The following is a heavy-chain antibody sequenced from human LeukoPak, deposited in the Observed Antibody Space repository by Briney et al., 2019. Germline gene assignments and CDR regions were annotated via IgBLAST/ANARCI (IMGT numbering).Heavy chain of an antibody. J-gene: IGHJ5*02. CDR3: AKGWVAGTSKWFDP. CDR1: GFTVSSNC. CDR2: IYSGGST. D-gene: IGHD6-19*01. Sequence: GGSLRLSCAASGFTVSSNCMSWVRQAPGQGLEWVSVIYSGGSTYYADSVKGRFTISRDNSKNTLYLQMNSLRAEDTAVYYCAKGWVAGTSKWFDPWGQGTLVTVSS. V-gene: IGHV3-53*01.